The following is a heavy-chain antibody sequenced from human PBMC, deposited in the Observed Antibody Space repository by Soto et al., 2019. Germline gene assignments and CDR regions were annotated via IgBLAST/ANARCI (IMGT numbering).Heavy chain of an antibody. D-gene: IGHD1-26*01. Sequence: QVQLQQWGAGLLKPSETLSLTCAVNSESLSGYYWSWIRQSPVKGLEWIGEIDGSGNTNYSPSLSSRVAMSVDTSKIHFSLNLHSVSAADTAAYLCVGARGRLVGFGYWGQRTLVTVSS. V-gene: IGHV4-34*01. J-gene: IGHJ4*02. CDR2: IDGSGNT. CDR3: VGARGRLVGFGY. CDR1: SESLSGYY.